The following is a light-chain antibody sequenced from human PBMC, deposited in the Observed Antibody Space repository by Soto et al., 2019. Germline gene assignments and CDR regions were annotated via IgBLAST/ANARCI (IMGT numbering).Light chain of an antibody. J-gene: IGKJ2*01. CDR1: QSVSTS. CDR2: SAS. Sequence: EIVMTQSPATLSVSPGERAILSCRASQSVSTSLAWYQKKPGQAPKLLIFSASTRATGIPARFSGSGSGTEFTLTISSLQSEDLAVYYCQQYSNWPPFTFGQGTKLEI. CDR3: QQYSNWPPFT. V-gene: IGKV3-15*01.